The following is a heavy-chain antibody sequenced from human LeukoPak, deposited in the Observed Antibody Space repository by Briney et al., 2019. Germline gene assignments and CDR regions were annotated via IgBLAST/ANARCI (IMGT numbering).Heavy chain of an antibody. CDR2: ISSSSTYV. D-gene: IGHD5-18*01. CDR3: ARDFGDSYGFFAFDY. Sequence: GGSLRLSCAASGFTFSSYSMSWVRQAPGKGLEWVSSISSSSTYVYYADSVKGRFTISRDNAKISLYLQMNSLGAEDTAVYYCARDFGDSYGFFAFDYWGQGTLVTVSS. J-gene: IGHJ4*02. CDR1: GFTFSSYS. V-gene: IGHV3-21*01.